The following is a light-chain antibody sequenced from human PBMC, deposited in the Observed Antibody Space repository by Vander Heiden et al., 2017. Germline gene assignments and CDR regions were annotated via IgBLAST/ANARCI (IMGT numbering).Light chain of an antibody. J-gene: IGLJ2*01. Sequence: QSVLTQPPSPSATPGQRVSISCSGTSSNIGSNTVNWYQQLPGTAPKLLIYSNNQRPSGVPDRFSGSKSGTSASLAISGLQSEDEADYHCAAWDDSLIGVVFGGGTKLTVL. CDR2: SNN. V-gene: IGLV1-44*01. CDR1: SSNIGSNT. CDR3: AAWDDSLIGVV.